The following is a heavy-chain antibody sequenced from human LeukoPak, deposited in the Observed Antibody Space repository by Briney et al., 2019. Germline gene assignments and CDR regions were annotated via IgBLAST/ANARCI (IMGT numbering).Heavy chain of an antibody. CDR1: GGSISSSNW. J-gene: IGHJ4*02. V-gene: IGHV4-4*02. CDR2: IYYSGST. D-gene: IGHD3-10*01. Sequence: SETLSLTCAVSGGSISSSNWWSWVRQPPGKGLEWIGNIYYSGSTNYNPSLKSRVTISIDTSKNQFSLKLRSVTAADTAMYYCARVGSVWFGELDYWGQGTLVTVSS. CDR3: ARVGSVWFGELDY.